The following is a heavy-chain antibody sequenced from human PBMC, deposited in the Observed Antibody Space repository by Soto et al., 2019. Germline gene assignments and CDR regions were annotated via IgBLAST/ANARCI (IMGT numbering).Heavy chain of an antibody. J-gene: IGHJ4*02. CDR1: GGSISSYY. V-gene: IGHV4-59*01. CDR3: ASYSSGWTTFDY. D-gene: IGHD6-19*01. Sequence: SETLSLTCTVSGGSISSYYWSWIRQPPGKGLEWIGYIYYSGSTNYNPSLKSRVTISVDTSKNQFSLKLSSVTAADTAVCYCASYSSGWTTFDYWGQGTLVTVSS. CDR2: IYYSGST.